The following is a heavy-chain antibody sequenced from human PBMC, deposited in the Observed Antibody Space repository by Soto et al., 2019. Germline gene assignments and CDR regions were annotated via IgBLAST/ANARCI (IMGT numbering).Heavy chain of an antibody. CDR2: VFHTGST. CDR1: GGSISSNY. CDR3: AREDSQYDYFDY. V-gene: IGHV4-59*01. D-gene: IGHD2-15*01. Sequence: QVQLQESGPGLVKPSETLSLTCIISGGSISSNYWSWLRQSPGRGLEWIGYVFHTGSTNYNPSLKSRVTISVDMSKNQFSLRMTSVTAADTAVSYCAREDSQYDYFDYWGQGTLVTVSS. J-gene: IGHJ4*02.